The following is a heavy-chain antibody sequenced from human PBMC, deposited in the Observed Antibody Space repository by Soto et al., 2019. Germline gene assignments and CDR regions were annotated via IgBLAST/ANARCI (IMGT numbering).Heavy chain of an antibody. V-gene: IGHV3-7*01. CDR2: IRQDGSDR. J-gene: IGHJ4*02. D-gene: IGHD6-6*01. Sequence: EVQLVDSGGGLVHPGGSLRLSCAASGFTFSNYWMSWVRQAPGKGLEWVANIRQDGSDRHYIDSVKVRFSISRDNAKISVFLQMTSLRAEDTAVYYCARMSRSSSSDYFDYWGQGTLVNVSS. CDR3: ARMSRSSSSDYFDY. CDR1: GFTFSNYW.